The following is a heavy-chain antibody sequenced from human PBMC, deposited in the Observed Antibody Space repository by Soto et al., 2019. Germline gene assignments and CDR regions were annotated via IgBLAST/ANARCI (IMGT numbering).Heavy chain of an antibody. D-gene: IGHD5-12*01. V-gene: IGHV4-34*01. Sequence: SETLSLTCAVYGGSFSGYYWSWIRQPPGKGLEWIGGINHSGSTNYNPSLKSRVTISVDTSKNQFSLKLSSVTAADTAVYYCGGYGRYYYYGMDVWGQGTTVTVSS. CDR1: GGSFSGYY. CDR2: INHSGST. J-gene: IGHJ6*02. CDR3: GGYGRYYYYGMDV.